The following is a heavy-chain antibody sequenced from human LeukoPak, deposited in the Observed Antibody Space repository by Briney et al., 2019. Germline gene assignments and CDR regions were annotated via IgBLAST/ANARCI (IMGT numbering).Heavy chain of an antibody. D-gene: IGHD4/OR15-4a*01. Sequence: TSETLSLTCTVSGGSISSSSYYWGWIRQPPGKGLEGIGSIYYSGSTYYNPSLKSRVTISVDTSKNQFSLKLSSVTAADTAVYYCARRKGAYSYYYYYMDVWGKGTPVTVSS. V-gene: IGHV4-39*01. CDR1: GGSISSSSYY. CDR2: IYYSGST. J-gene: IGHJ6*03. CDR3: ARRKGAYSYYYYYMDV.